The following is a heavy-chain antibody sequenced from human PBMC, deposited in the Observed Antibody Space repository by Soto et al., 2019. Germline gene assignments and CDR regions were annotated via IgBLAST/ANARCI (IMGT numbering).Heavy chain of an antibody. CDR2: ISSNGGST. CDR3: ARGRYCSSTSCYAGGNYYYYYMDV. V-gene: IGHV3-64*01. Sequence: PGGSLRLSCAASGFTFSSYAMHWVRQAPGKGLEYVSAISSNGGSTYYANSVKGRFTISRHNSKNTLYLQMGSLRAEDMAVYYCARGRYCSSTSCYAGGNYYYYYMDVWGKGTTVTVSS. CDR1: GFTFSSYA. J-gene: IGHJ6*03. D-gene: IGHD2-2*01.